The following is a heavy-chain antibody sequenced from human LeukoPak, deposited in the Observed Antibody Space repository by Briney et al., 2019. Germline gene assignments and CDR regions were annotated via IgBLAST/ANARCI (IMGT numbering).Heavy chain of an antibody. Sequence: MSGGSLRLSCAASGFTFSSYSMNWVRQAPGKGLEWVSSISSSSSYIYYADSVKGRFTISRDNAKNSLYLQMNSLRAEDTAVYYCARDMWPWEPRRGAFDIWGQGTMVTVSS. CDR2: ISSSSSYI. V-gene: IGHV3-21*01. CDR3: ARDMWPWEPRRGAFDI. J-gene: IGHJ3*02. CDR1: GFTFSSYS. D-gene: IGHD1-26*01.